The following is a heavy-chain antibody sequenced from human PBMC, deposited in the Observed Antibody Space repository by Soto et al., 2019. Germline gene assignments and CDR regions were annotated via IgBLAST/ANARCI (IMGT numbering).Heavy chain of an antibody. CDR2: ISSSSSYI. CDR3: ARDLEGSSPFTLDY. J-gene: IGHJ4*02. V-gene: IGHV3-21*01. D-gene: IGHD6-13*01. CDR1: GFTFSSYS. Sequence: GSLRLSCAASGFTFSSYSMNWVRQAPGKGLEWVSSISSSSSYIYYADSVKGRFTISRDNAKNSLYLQMNSLRAEDTAVYYCARDLEGSSPFTLDYWGQGTLVTVSS.